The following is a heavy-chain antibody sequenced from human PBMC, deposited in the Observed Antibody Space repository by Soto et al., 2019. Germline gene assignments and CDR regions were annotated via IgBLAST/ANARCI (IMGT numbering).Heavy chain of an antibody. V-gene: IGHV1-69*13. CDR1: GVTFSSET. CDR2: IIPLFGTA. Sequence: GASVKVSCKASGVTFSSETLGWVRQAPGQGLEWVGGIIPLFGTASYAQKFQGRVTITADESTSTVYMELSSLRSDDTAVYFCATELGENPASPFDAWGQGTLVPVSS. D-gene: IGHD3-10*01. J-gene: IGHJ4*02. CDR3: ATELGENPASPFDA.